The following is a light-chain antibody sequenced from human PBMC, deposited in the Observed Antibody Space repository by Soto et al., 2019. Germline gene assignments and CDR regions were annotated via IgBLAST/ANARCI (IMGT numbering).Light chain of an antibody. Sequence: EIVLTQSPATLSLSPGERATLSCRASQSVSNYVAWYQQKPGQAPRLLIHDASNRASGIPARFSGSGSGTDFTLTISSLEPEDFAVYYCHQRSNWPLYTFGQGTKLEIK. CDR3: HQRSNWPLYT. J-gene: IGKJ2*01. CDR1: QSVSNY. V-gene: IGKV3-11*01. CDR2: DAS.